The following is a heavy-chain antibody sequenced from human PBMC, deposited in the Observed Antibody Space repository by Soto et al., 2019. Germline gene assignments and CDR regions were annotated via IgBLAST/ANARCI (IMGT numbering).Heavy chain of an antibody. CDR1: GYTFTTYG. Sequence: ASVKVSCKASGYTFTTYGISWVRQAPGQGLEWMGWISPYNGTTKYAEKFQGEMTMTTDTATSTAYMDLRSLRSDDTAVYYCARDGERDTGLNFYYYLHGMDAWGQGTRVTSP. J-gene: IGHJ6*02. V-gene: IGHV1-18*04. CDR3: ARDGERDTGLNFYYYLHGMDA. D-gene: IGHD1-1*01. CDR2: ISPYNGTT.